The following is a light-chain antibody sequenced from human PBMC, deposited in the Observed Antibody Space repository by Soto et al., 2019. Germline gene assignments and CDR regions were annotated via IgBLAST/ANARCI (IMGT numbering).Light chain of an antibody. Sequence: DIQMTQSPSTLSASVEDRVTITSRPSQSISSWLAWYQQKPGKAPKLLIYDASSLESGVPSRFSGSGSGTEFTLTISSLQPDDFATYYCQQYNSYSWTFGQGTKVDIK. CDR2: DAS. CDR1: QSISSW. J-gene: IGKJ1*01. CDR3: QQYNSYSWT. V-gene: IGKV1-5*01.